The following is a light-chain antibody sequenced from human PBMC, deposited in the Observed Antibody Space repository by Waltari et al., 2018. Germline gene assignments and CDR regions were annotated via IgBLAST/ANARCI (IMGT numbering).Light chain of an antibody. Sequence: EIVLTQSPGTLSLSPGERATLSYRASQSVSKYLAWYQQKPGQAPRLLIYHASTRATGIPDRFSGSGSGTDFSLTISRLEPEDFAVYYCQKYESLPATFGQGTKVEIK. V-gene: IGKV3-20*01. CDR3: QKYESLPAT. J-gene: IGKJ1*01. CDR2: HAS. CDR1: QSVSKY.